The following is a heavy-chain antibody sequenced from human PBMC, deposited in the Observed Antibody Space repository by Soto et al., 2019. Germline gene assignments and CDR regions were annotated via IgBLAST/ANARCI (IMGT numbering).Heavy chain of an antibody. V-gene: IGHV3-30-3*01. Sequence: QVQLVESGGGVVQPGRSLRLSCAASGFTFSSYAMHWVRQAPGKGLEWVAVISYDGSNKYYADSVKVRFTISRDNSKNRLYLQMNSLRAEDTAVYYCAREYYLLNSGYVFSMDVWGQGTTVTVSS. J-gene: IGHJ6*02. D-gene: IGHD5-12*01. CDR2: ISYDGSNK. CDR3: AREYYLLNSGYVFSMDV. CDR1: GFTFSSYA.